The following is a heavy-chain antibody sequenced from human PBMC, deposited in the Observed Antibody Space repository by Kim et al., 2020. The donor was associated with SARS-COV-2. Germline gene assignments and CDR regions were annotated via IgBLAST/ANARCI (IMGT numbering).Heavy chain of an antibody. CDR1: GFSLNTGEMS. Sequence: SGPTLVKPTQTLTLTCTFSGFSLNTGEMSVSWIRQPPGKALEWLALVDWDDDKYYKASLKTRLTISKDTSKNQVVLMMTNMDPVDTATYYCARAPSGGWNIKAFDIWGQGTMVTVSS. J-gene: IGHJ3*02. D-gene: IGHD2-15*01. CDR3: ARAPSGGWNIKAFDI. V-gene: IGHV2-70*01. CDR2: VDWDDDK.